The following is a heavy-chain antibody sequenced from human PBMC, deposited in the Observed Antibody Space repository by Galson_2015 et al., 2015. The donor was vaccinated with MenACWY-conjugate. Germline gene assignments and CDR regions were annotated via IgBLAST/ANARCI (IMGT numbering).Heavy chain of an antibody. CDR2: IRDTGSL. J-gene: IGHJ4*02. V-gene: IGHV4-59*08. CDR1: GGSISSHY. D-gene: IGHD7-27*01. Sequence: GLVKPSETLLLTCTVSGGSISSHYWSWFRQPPGKGLEWIAYIRDTGSLKDNPSLKSRVTMSADKSNNQFSLRLISVTAADTAAYYCARIPTWGSSFGYFDYWGQGILVAVSS. CDR3: ARIPTWGSSFGYFDY.